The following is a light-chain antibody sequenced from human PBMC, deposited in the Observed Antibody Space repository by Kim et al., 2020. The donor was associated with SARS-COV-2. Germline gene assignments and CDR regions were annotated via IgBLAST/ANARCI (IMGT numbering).Light chain of an antibody. V-gene: IGKV3-20*01. CDR1: ESASGNH. CDR2: GAS. J-gene: IGKJ1*01. Sequence: EIVLTQSPGTLSLSPGERATLSCRASESASGNHLAWYQLKPGQAPRLLIHGASSRATGIPDRFSGSGSATDFTLTISRLEPEDFAVYYCQLYADSPRWKFGQGTKVDIK. CDR3: QLYADSPRWK.